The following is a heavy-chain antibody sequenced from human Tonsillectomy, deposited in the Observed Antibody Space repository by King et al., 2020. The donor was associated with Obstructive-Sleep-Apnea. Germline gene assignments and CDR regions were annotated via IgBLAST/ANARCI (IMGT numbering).Heavy chain of an antibody. CDR3: TTDTVYWSPVGFDI. CDR1: GFTFSNAW. Sequence: VQLVESGGGLVKPGGSLRLSCAASGFTFSNAWMSWVRQAPGKGLEWVGRIKSKTEGGTTDYAAPVKGRFTISRDDSKNTLYLQMNSLKTEDTAVYYCTTDTVYWSPVGFDIWGQGTMVTVSS. V-gene: IGHV3-15*01. J-gene: IGHJ3*02. D-gene: IGHD3-3*01. CDR2: IKSKTEGGTT.